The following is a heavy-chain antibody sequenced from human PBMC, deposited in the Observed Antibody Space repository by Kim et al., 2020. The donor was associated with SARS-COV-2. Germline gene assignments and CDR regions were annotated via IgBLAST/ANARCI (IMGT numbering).Heavy chain of an antibody. J-gene: IGHJ3*02. D-gene: IGHD6-19*01. Sequence: GGSLRLSCAASGFTFSSYAMSWVRQAPGKGLEWVSAISGSGGSTYYADSVKGRFTISRDNSKNTLYLQMNSLRAEDTAVYYCANVMGIAVAGSAFDIWGQGTMVTVSS. V-gene: IGHV3-23*01. CDR2: ISGSGGST. CDR3: ANVMGIAVAGSAFDI. CDR1: GFTFSSYA.